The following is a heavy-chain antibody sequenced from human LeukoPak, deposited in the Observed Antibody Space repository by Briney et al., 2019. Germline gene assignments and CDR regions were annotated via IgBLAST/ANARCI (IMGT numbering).Heavy chain of an antibody. J-gene: IGHJ3*02. Sequence: GESLNISCMGSGYSFTSYWIGWVRQMPGKGLEWMGNIYPGDSDTRYSPSFQGQVTISADKSISTAYLQWSSLKASDSAMYYCARRAHEKLATFDIWGQGTMVTVSS. CDR2: IYPGDSDT. D-gene: IGHD6-6*01. CDR3: ARRAHEKLATFDI. V-gene: IGHV5-51*01. CDR1: GYSFTSYW.